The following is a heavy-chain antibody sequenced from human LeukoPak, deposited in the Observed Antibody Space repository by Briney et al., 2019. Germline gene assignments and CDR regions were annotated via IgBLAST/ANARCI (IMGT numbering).Heavy chain of an antibody. V-gene: IGHV3-21*01. CDR2: ISSSSSYI. CDR1: GFTFSSYS. CDR3: ARDTTIRGYSYGFFDY. J-gene: IGHJ4*02. Sequence: GGSLRLSCAASGFTFSSYSMNWVRQAPGKGLEWVSSISSSSSYIYHADSVKGRFTISRDNAKNSLYLQMNSLRAEDTAVYYCARDTTIRGYSYGFFDYWGQGTLVTVSS. D-gene: IGHD5-18*01.